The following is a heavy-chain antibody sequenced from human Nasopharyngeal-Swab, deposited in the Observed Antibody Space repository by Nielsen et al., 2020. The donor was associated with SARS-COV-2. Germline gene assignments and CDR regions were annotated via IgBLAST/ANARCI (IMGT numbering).Heavy chain of an antibody. J-gene: IGHJ3*02. CDR2: INHSGNT. D-gene: IGHD3-16*02. V-gene: IGHV4-34*01. CDR3: ARGRLRRYYDYVWGTYRSDVFDI. Sequence: GQAPGKGLEWVGEINHSGNTNYNPSLKSRVTISLDTSKNQFSLKLTSMTAADTAVYYCARGRLRRYYDYVWGTYRSDVFDIWGQGTMVTVSS.